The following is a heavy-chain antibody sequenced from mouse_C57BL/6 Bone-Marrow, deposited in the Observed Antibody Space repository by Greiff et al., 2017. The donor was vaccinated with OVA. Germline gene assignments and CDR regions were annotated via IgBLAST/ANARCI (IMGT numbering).Heavy chain of an antibody. J-gene: IGHJ1*03. CDR2: IYPGSGST. D-gene: IGHD1-1*01. Sequence: VQLQQPGAELVKPGASVKMSCKASGYTFTSYWITWVKQRPGQGLEWIGDIYPGSGSTNYNAKFKSTATLTVDTSSSTAYMQLSSLTSEDSAVYYCARAVPGYFDVWGTGTTVTVSS. CDR3: ARAVPGYFDV. V-gene: IGHV1-55*01. CDR1: GYTFTSYW.